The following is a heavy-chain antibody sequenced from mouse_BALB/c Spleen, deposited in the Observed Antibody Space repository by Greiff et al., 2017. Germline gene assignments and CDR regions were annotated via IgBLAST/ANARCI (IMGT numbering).Heavy chain of an antibody. J-gene: IGHJ3*01. CDR2: IWAGGST. Sequence: VQRVESGPGLVAPSQSLSITCTVSGFSLTSYGVHWVRQPPGKGLEWLGVIWAGGSTNYNSALMSRLSISKDNSKSQVFLKMNSLQTDDTAMYYCARGKVRQGAGFAYWGQGTLVTVSA. D-gene: IGHD2-14*01. CDR1: GFSLTSYG. CDR3: ARGKVRQGAGFAY. V-gene: IGHV2-9*02.